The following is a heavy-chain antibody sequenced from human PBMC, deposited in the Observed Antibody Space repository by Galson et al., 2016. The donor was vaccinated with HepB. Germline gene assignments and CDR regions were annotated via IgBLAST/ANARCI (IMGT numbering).Heavy chain of an antibody. D-gene: IGHD1-20*01. J-gene: IGHJ4*02. V-gene: IGHV3-74*01. CDR2: LNPAGTKT. CDR1: GFILRAYW. Sequence: SCAATGFILRAYWMNWVRQTPGKGLVWVSHLNPAGTKTAYADSVKGRFTFSRDKRKNTLYLQMDSLRVEDTAVYYCVRDGAGPLTYDSWGQGTLITVSS. CDR3: VRDGAGPLTYDS.